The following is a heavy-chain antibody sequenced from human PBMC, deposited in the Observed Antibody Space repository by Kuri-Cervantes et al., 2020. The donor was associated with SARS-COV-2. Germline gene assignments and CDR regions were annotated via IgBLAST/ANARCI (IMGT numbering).Heavy chain of an antibody. Sequence: GSLRLSCTVSGGSVSSNSFYWGWVRQPPGGGLEWIGSIYYSGNTFYNPSLKSRVTISADTSKNQFSLKLNSVTAADTAVYYCARVGYSSGVDEYYFDYWGQGTLVTVSS. V-gene: IGHV4-39*01. CDR1: GGSVSSNSFY. J-gene: IGHJ4*02. CDR2: IYYSGNT. CDR3: ARVGYSSGVDEYYFDY. D-gene: IGHD4-11*01.